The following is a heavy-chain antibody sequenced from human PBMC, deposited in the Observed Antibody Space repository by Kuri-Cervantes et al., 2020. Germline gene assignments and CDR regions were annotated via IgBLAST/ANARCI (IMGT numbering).Heavy chain of an antibody. D-gene: IGHD1-1*01. CDR2: ITPSGGRA. J-gene: IGHJ6*02. Sequence: ASVKVSCKASGYTFTSYGISWVRQAPGQGLEWMGMITPSGGRATYAQKFQGRVTMTEDTSTDTAYMELSSLRSEDTAVYYCATESALTTLIRHPYYYYYGMDVWGQGTTVTVSS. CDR1: GYTFTSYG. V-gene: IGHV1-46*01. CDR3: ATESALTTLIRHPYYYYYGMDV.